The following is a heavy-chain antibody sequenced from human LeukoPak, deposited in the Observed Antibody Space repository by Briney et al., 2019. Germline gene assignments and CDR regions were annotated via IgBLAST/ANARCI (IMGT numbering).Heavy chain of an antibody. CDR1: GYSFTSYW. D-gene: IGHD3-10*01. J-gene: IGHJ4*02. Sequence: GESLKISCKGIGYSFTSYWIGWVRQMPGKGLEWMGIIYPGDSDTRYSSSFQGQVTISADKSISTAYLQWSSLKASDTAMYYCARETQVRGVINSSHWGRGTLVTVSS. CDR2: IYPGDSDT. V-gene: IGHV5-51*01. CDR3: ARETQVRGVINSSH.